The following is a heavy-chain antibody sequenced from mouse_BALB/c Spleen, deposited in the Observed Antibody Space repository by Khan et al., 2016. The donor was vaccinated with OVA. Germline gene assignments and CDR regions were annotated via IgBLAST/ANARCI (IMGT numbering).Heavy chain of an antibody. D-gene: IGHD2-4*01. J-gene: IGHJ4*01. Sequence: VQLKESGPGLVKPSQSLSLTCTVTGYSITSDYAWNWIRQFPGNKLEWMGYISSSGSTNYNPALKSRISITRDTSKNQFFLKLNSVTTEDTATYYCARDDSRYNYAMDYWGQGTSVTVSS. CDR3: ARDDSRYNYAMDY. CDR1: GYSITSDYA. V-gene: IGHV3-2*02. CDR2: ISSSGST.